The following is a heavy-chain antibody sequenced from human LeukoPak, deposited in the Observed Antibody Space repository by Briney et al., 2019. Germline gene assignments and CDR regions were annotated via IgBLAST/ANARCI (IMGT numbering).Heavy chain of an antibody. CDR1: GFTFSSYS. Sequence: PGGSLRLSCAASGFTFSSYSMNWVRQAPGKGLEWVSSISSSSSYIYYADSVKGRFTISRDNAKNSLYLQMNSLRAEDTAVYYCARDTYYYGSANLNPFDYWGQGTLVTVSS. CDR2: ISSSSSYI. D-gene: IGHD3-10*01. CDR3: ARDTYYYGSANLNPFDY. J-gene: IGHJ4*02. V-gene: IGHV3-21*01.